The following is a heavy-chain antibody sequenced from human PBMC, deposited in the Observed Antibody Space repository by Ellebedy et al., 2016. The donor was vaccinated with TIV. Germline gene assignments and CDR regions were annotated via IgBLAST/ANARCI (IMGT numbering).Heavy chain of an antibody. V-gene: IGHV4-38-2*02. CDR3: ARMRSYGFSTPEY. D-gene: IGHD3-16*01. Sequence: GSLRLSXSVSHYPISGGYYWGWVRQTPVKGLEWIGSMFHSGSTYYNPTLKSRVTMSVDTSKNQLSLRLTYVTAADTAIYYCARMRSYGFSTPEYWGQGTRVTVSS. CDR2: MFHSGST. CDR1: HYPISGGYY. J-gene: IGHJ4*02.